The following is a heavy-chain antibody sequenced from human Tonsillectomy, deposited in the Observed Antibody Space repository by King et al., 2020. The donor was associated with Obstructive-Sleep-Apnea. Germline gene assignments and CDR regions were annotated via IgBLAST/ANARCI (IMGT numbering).Heavy chain of an antibody. CDR1: GFTFSSYW. CDR3: ARAWNYAMDV. CDR2: IKQDGSEK. Sequence: VQLVESGGGLVQPGGSLRLSCAASGFTFSSYWMGWVRQAPGKGLEWVANIKQDGSEKYYVDSVKGRFPISRDNAKNSLILQMHSLRVDDTAVYYCARAWNYAMDVWGQGTTVTVSS. V-gene: IGHV3-7*01. J-gene: IGHJ6*02. D-gene: IGHD3-3*01.